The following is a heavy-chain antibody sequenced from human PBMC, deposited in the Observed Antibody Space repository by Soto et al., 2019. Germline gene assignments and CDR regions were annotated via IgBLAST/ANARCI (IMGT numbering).Heavy chain of an antibody. V-gene: IGHV3-64D*06. CDR1: GFTFNSYA. CDR2: ISSYGADT. D-gene: IGHD6-19*01. J-gene: IGHJ4*02. CDR3: VKEGYMRSDWYGQFDY. Sequence: EVQLVESGGTLDQPGGSLRLSCSASGFTFNSYAMHWVRQAPGKGLEFVSAISSYGADTYYADSVKGRFAISRDNSKNTLYLQMSSLRAEDTALYYCVKEGYMRSDWYGQFDYWGQGALVTVSS.